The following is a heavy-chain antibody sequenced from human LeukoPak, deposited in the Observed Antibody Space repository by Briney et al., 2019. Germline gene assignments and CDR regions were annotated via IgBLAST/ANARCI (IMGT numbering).Heavy chain of an antibody. Sequence: GESLKISCKGSGYSFTSYWIGWVRQMPGKGLEWMGIIYPGDSDTRYSPSFQGQVTISADKSITTANLQWSSLKASDTAMYYCATSIGFCSSTSCYWKYWGQGTLVTVSS. D-gene: IGHD2-2*01. J-gene: IGHJ4*02. V-gene: IGHV5-51*01. CDR3: ATSIGFCSSTSCYWKY. CDR1: GYSFTSYW. CDR2: IYPGDSDT.